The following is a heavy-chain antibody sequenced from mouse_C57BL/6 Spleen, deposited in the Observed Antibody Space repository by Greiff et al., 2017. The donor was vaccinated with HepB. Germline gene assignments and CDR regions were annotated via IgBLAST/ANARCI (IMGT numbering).Heavy chain of an antibody. CDR2: IHPNSGST. J-gene: IGHJ2*01. D-gene: IGHD1-1*02. Sequence: QVHVKQPGAELVKPGASVKLSCKASGYTFTSYWMHWVKQRPGQGLEWIGMIHPNSGSTNYNEKFKSKATLTVDKSSSTAYMQLSSLTSEDSAVYYCARGGDAKDYWGQGTTLTVSS. V-gene: IGHV1-64*01. CDR3: ARGGDAKDY. CDR1: GYTFTSYW.